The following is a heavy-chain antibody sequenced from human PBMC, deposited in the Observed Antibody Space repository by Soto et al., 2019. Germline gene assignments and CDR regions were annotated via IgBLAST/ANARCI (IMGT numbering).Heavy chain of an antibody. Sequence: QVQLVQSGAEVKKPGASVRFSCKASGYTFTAYYLHWVRQAPGQGLEWMGIINPAVGYTSYAQKFQGRVTMPGDPSTSTVSMERSSLRSEDTAVNYCPRDYGPPRPPLSAMDVWGQGTTVTVS. D-gene: IGHD3-16*01. V-gene: IGHV1-46*01. CDR3: PRDYGPPRPPLSAMDV. CDR1: GYTFTAYY. J-gene: IGHJ6*02. CDR2: INPAVGYT.